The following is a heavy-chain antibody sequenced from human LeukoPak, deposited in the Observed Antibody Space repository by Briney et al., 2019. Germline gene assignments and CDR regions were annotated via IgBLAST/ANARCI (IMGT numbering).Heavy chain of an antibody. CDR1: GFIFSSYG. V-gene: IGHV3-33*06. CDR2: IWHDGSAE. CDR3: AKDNRGGWSGYFDY. Sequence: GRSLRLSCAASGFIFSSYGTYWVRQAPGKGLEWVAVIWHDGSAEFYADSVKGRFSISRDDSKNTLYLQMNSLRAEDTALYYCAKDNRGGWSGYFDYWGQGTLVTVSS. D-gene: IGHD6-19*01. J-gene: IGHJ4*02.